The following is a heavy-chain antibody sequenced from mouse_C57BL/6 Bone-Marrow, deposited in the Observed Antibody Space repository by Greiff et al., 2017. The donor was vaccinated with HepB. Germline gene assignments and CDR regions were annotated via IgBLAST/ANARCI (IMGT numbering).Heavy chain of an antibody. CDR3: SIYDYGYCDAMDY. J-gene: IGHJ4*01. D-gene: IGHD1-2*01. V-gene: IGHV1-69*01. CDR2: IDPSDSYT. Sequence: QVQLQQPGAELVMPGASVKLSCKASGYTFTSYWMHWVKQRPGQGLEWIGEIDPSDSYTNYNQKFKGKSTLTVDKSSSTAYMQLSSLTSEDSAVYYCSIYDYGYCDAMDYWGQGTSVTVSS. CDR1: GYTFTSYW.